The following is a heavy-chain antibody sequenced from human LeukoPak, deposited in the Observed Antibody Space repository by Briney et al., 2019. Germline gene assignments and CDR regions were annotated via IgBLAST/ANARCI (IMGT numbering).Heavy chain of an antibody. V-gene: IGHV4-39*01. CDR3: ARLKLTVAGDY. Sequence: SETLSLTCTVSGVSISSSSYYWGRIRQPPGKGLEWAGSVYYSGSTYSNPSLKRRVTISVNTSKTQFPLKLSPVTAATTAVYYRARLKLTVAGDYWGQGTLVTVSS. CDR2: VYYSGST. D-gene: IGHD6-19*01. CDR1: GVSISSSSYY. J-gene: IGHJ4*02.